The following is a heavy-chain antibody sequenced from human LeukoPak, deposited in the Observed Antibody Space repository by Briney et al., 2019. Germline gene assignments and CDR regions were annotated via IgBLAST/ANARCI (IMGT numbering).Heavy chain of an antibody. Sequence: SETLSLTCSVSGASIKSYHWSWIRQSAGKGLEWIGRIYSSGRVDHNPSLENRVSMSVDTSRNELLLELDSVTAADTGVYYCAALHYFGHSATRTWGQGTLVTVSS. CDR2: IYSSGRV. J-gene: IGHJ5*02. V-gene: IGHV4-4*07. CDR1: GASIKSYH. CDR3: AALHYFGHSATRT. D-gene: IGHD5-12*01.